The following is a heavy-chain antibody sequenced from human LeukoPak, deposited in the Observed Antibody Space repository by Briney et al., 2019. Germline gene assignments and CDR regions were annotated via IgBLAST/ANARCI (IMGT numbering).Heavy chain of an antibody. J-gene: IGHJ5*02. CDR2: IYYSGST. CDR3: ARDRNMATRGYNWFDP. CDR1: GGSISSSSYY. D-gene: IGHD1-14*01. V-gene: IGHV4-39*07. Sequence: SETLSLTCTVSGGSISSSSYYWGWIRQPPGKGLEWIGSIYYSGSTYYNPSLKSRVTISVDTSKNQFSLKLSSVTAADTAVYYCARDRNMATRGYNWFDPWGQGTLVTVSS.